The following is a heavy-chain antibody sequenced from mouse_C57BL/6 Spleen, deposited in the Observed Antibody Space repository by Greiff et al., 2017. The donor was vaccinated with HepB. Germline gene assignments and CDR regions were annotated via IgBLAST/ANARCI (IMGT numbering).Heavy chain of an antibody. CDR3: ARETDGFAY. Sequence: EVQRVESGGGLVKPGGSLKLSCAASGFTFSDYGIHWVRQAPEKGLEWVAYISSGSSTIYYADTVKGRFTISRDNAKNTLFLQMTSLRSEDTAMYYCARETDGFAYWGQGTLVTVSA. D-gene: IGHD4-1*01. V-gene: IGHV5-17*01. CDR2: ISSGSSTI. CDR1: GFTFSDYG. J-gene: IGHJ3*01.